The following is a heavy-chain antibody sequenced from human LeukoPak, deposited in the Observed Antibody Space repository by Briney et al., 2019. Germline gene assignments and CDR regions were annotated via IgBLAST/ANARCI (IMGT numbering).Heavy chain of an antibody. D-gene: IGHD3/OR15-3a*01. CDR2: IIPIFGTA. V-gene: IGHV1-69*13. CDR1: AGTFTSYA. Sequence: SVKVSCKASAGTFTSYAISWVRQAPGQGLEWMGGIIPIFGTANYAQKFQGRVTITADESASTAYLELSSLRSEDTAVYYCARDSRIGLDPGLDYWGQGTLVTVSS. CDR3: ARDSRIGLDPGLDY. J-gene: IGHJ4*02.